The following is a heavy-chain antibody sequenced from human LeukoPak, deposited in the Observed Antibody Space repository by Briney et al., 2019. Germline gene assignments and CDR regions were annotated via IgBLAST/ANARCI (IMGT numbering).Heavy chain of an antibody. CDR1: GFSFSSYW. Sequence: GGSLRLSCAASGFSFSSYWMSWVRQAPGKGPEWVANINQETSETYYVDSVRGRFTISRENAERSLYLQMNSLRVDDTAVYYWAREVDRSFGDWGQGTLVTVSS. D-gene: IGHD2-15*01. CDR2: INQETSET. J-gene: IGHJ4*02. CDR3: AREVDRSFGD. V-gene: IGHV3-7*01.